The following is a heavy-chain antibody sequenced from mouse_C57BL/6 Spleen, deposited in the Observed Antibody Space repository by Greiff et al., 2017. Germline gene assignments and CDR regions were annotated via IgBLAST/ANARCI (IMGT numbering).Heavy chain of an antibody. J-gene: IGHJ2*01. Sequence: VKLMESGPGILQSSQTLSLTCSFSGFSLSTSGMGVSWIRQPSGKGLEWLAHIYWDDDKRYNPTLKRRLTISKDTSRTQVFLKITSVDTADTATYYCARSGDYYSILNYWGQGTTLTVSS. CDR3: ARSGDYYSILNY. CDR2: IYWDDDK. D-gene: IGHD2-5*01. CDR1: GFSLSTSGMG. V-gene: IGHV8-12*01.